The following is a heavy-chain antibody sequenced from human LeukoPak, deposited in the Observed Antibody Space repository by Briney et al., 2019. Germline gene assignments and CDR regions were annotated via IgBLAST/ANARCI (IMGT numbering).Heavy chain of an antibody. Sequence: PETLSLTCTVSGGSISSYYWSWIRQPPGKGLEWIGYIYYSGSTNYNPSLKSRVTISVDTSKNQFSLKLSSVTAADTAVYYCARTKMTLDPFDIWGQGTMVTVSS. V-gene: IGHV4-59*08. CDR1: GGSISSYY. D-gene: IGHD2-21*02. J-gene: IGHJ3*02. CDR3: ARTKMTLDPFDI. CDR2: IYYSGST.